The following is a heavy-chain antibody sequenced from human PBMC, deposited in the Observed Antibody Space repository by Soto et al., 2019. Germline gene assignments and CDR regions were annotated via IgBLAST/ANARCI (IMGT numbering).Heavy chain of an antibody. CDR3: VRDGTKTLRDWFDP. CDR1: GASISGFY. Sequence: TLSLTCTVSGASISGFYWSWIRKSAGKGLEWIGRIYATGTTDYNPSLKSRVMMSVDTSKKQFSLQLRSVTAADTAVYYCVRDGTKTLRDWFDPWGQGISVTVSS. J-gene: IGHJ5*02. V-gene: IGHV4-4*07. CDR2: IYATGTT. D-gene: IGHD1-1*01.